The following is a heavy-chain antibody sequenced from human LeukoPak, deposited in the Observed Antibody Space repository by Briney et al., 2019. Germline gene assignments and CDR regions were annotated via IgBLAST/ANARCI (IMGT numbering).Heavy chain of an antibody. CDR1: GGSISSHY. CDR2: IYYSGST. CDR3: ARKSYGWLRLFDY. V-gene: IGHV4-59*11. J-gene: IGHJ4*02. Sequence: SETLSLTCTVSGGSISSHYWSWIRQPPGKGLEWIGYIYYSGSTNYNPSLKSRVTISVDTSKNQFSLNLTSVTAADTAVYYCARKSYGWLRLFDYGAREPRVTVPS. D-gene: IGHD5-12*01.